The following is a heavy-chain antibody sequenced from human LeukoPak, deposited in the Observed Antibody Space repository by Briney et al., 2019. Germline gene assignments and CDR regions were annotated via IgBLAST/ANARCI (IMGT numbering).Heavy chain of an antibody. CDR1: GGSISSSSYY. V-gene: IGHV4-39*01. D-gene: IGHD3-22*01. J-gene: IGHJ3*02. Sequence: PSETLSLTCTVSGGSISSSSYYWGWIRQPPGKGLEWIGSIYYSGSTYYNPSLKSRVTISVDTSKNQFSLKLSSVTAADTAVYYCAKTYYYDSSGYYDAFAIWGQGTMVTVSS. CDR2: IYYSGST. CDR3: AKTYYYDSSGYYDAFAI.